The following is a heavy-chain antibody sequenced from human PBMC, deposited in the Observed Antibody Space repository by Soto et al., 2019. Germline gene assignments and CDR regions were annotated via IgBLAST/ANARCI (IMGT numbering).Heavy chain of an antibody. V-gene: IGHV4-59*02. CDR2: IYYSGST. CDR1: GGSVSSYY. CDR3: ARDEVVPAAYRYYYYGMDV. Sequence: RSLTFTVSGGSVSSYYWSWIRQPPEKGLEWIGYIYYSGSTNYNPSLKSRVTISVDTSKNQFSLKLSSVTAADTAVYYCARDEVVPAAYRYYYYGMDVWGQGTTVTVSS. D-gene: IGHD2-2*01. J-gene: IGHJ6*02.